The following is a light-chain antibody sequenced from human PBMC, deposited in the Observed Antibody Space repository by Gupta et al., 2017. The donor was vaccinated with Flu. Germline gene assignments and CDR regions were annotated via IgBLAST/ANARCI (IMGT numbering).Light chain of an antibody. CDR3: QVWYTTSDHFVV. V-gene: IGLV3-21*02. CDR2: DDS. CDR1: NIGSKT. Sequence: GNNIGSKTVHWYQQRPGQAPVLVVYDDSDRPSGIPERFSGSNSGDTATLTISRVEAGDEADYYCQVWYTTSDHFVVFGGGTKLTVL. J-gene: IGLJ2*01.